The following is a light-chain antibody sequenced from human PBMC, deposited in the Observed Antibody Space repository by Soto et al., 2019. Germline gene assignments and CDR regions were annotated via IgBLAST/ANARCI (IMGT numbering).Light chain of an antibody. V-gene: IGKV1-39*01. J-gene: IGKJ1*01. CDR3: QQSHTTPWT. CDR1: QSISSY. CDR2: AAS. Sequence: DIQMTQSPSSLSASVGDRFTITCRASQSISSYLNWYQQKPGKAPKLLIYAASSLQSGVPSRFSGSGSGTDFTLTISSLQPEDFATYYCQQSHTTPWTFGQGTKVDI.